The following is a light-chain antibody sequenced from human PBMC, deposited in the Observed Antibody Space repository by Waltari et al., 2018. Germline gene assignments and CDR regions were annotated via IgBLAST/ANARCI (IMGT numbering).Light chain of an antibody. CDR1: STDVEGYDP. J-gene: IGLJ3*02. CDR2: EVT. Sequence: QSALTQPPSASGYPGQSITTSCTGISTDVEGYDPVFVYQQHPGKAPKLLIYEVTKRPSGVPDRFSGSKSDNTASLAVSGLQAEDEADYYCSSYAGGSSLMFGGGTKLTVL. V-gene: IGLV2-8*01. CDR3: SSYAGGSSLM.